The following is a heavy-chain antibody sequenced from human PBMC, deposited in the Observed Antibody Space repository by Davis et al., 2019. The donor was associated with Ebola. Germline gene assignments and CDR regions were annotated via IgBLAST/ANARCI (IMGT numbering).Heavy chain of an antibody. V-gene: IGHV3-30-3*01. J-gene: IGHJ6*02. CDR3: ARGTNRYYYYGMDV. CDR1: GFTFSSYA. D-gene: IGHD1-14*01. CDR2: ISYDGSNK. Sequence: GGSLRLSCAASGFTFSSYAMHWVRQAPGKGLEWVAVISYDGSNKYYADSVKGRFTISRDNSKNTLYLQMNSLRAEDTAVYYCARGTNRYYYYGMDVWGQGTTVTVSS.